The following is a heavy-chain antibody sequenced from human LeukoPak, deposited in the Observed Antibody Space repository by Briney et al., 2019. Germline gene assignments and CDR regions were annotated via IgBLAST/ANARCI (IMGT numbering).Heavy chain of an antibody. D-gene: IGHD3-10*01. CDR3: ATRPYGSGSYYPY. V-gene: IGHV3-23*01. CDR2: ISGSGGST. J-gene: IGHJ4*02. Sequence: GGSLRLSCAASGFTFSSYWMSWVRQAPGKGLEWVSAISGSGGSTYYADSVKGRFTISRDNSKNTLYLQMNSLRAEDTAVYYCATRPYGSGSYYPYWGQGTLVTVSS. CDR1: GFTFSSYW.